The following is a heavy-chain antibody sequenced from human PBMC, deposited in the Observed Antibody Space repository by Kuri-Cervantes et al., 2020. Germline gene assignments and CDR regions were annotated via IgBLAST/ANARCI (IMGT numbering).Heavy chain of an antibody. CDR1: GGTFSSYA. Sequence: ASVKVSCKASGGTFSSYAISWVRQAPGQGLEWMGWISAYNGDTKYAQKIQGRVTMTTDTSTTTAYMELRSLRSDDTAVYFCARYCSTTSCFYTPNRPDAFDIWGQGTMVTVSS. D-gene: IGHD2-2*01. CDR3: ARYCSTTSCFYTPNRPDAFDI. V-gene: IGHV1-18*01. J-gene: IGHJ3*02. CDR2: ISAYNGDT.